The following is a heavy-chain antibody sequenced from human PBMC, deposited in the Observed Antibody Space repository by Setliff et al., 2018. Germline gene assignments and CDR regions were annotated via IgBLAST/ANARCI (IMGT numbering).Heavy chain of an antibody. J-gene: IGHJ4*02. Sequence: GESLKISCKGSGYSFTSYWIGWVRQMPGKGLEWMGIIYPGDSDTRYSPSFQGQVTISADKSISTAYLQWSSLKASDTAVYYCARRETYYNFWSGYFDYWGQGTLVTVSS. D-gene: IGHD3-3*01. CDR3: ARRETYYNFWSGYFDY. CDR1: GYSFTSYW. CDR2: IYPGDSDT. V-gene: IGHV5-51*01.